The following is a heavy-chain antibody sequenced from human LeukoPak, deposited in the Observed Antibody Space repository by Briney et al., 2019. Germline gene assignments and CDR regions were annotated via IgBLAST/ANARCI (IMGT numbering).Heavy chain of an antibody. V-gene: IGHV3-21*01. CDR3: ARDLVYYDSSGYPSSNWFDP. CDR2: ISSSSSYI. J-gene: IGHJ5*02. D-gene: IGHD3-22*01. Sequence: GGSLRLSCAASGFTFSSYSMNWVRQAPGKGLEWVSSISSSSSYIYYADPVKGRFTISRDNAKNSLYLQMNSLRAEDTAVYYCARDLVYYDSSGYPSSNWFDPWGQGTLVTVSS. CDR1: GFTFSSYS.